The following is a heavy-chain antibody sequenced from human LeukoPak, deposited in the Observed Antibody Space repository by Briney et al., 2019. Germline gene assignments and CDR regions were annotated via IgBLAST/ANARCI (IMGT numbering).Heavy chain of an antibody. Sequence: PSETLSLTCTVSGGSISSGPYYWGWIRQPPGKGLEWIGNIYYGENTYYNPSLKSRVTISIDTSKNQFYLKLSSLTAADTAVYYCARWLITFGRWPGAFDIWGQGTMVTVSS. CDR2: IYYGENT. V-gene: IGHV4-39*01. J-gene: IGHJ3*02. CDR1: GGSISSGPYY. D-gene: IGHD3-16*01. CDR3: ARWLITFGRWPGAFDI.